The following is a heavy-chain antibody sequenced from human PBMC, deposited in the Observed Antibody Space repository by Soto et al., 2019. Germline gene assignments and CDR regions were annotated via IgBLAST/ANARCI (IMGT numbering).Heavy chain of an antibody. CDR2: ISYDGSNK. CDR3: ARAPSGWYKGAFDI. CDR1: GFTFSSYA. J-gene: IGHJ3*02. D-gene: IGHD6-19*01. Sequence: QVQLVESGGGVVQPGRSLRLSCAASGFTFSSYAMHWVRQAPGKGLEWVAVISYDGSNKYYADSVKGRFTISRDNSKNSLYLKMNSLRAEDTAVYYCARAPSGWYKGAFDIWGQGTMVTVSS. V-gene: IGHV3-30-3*01.